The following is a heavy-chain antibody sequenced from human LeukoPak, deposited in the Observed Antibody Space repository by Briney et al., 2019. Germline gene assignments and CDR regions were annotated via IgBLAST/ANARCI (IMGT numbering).Heavy chain of an antibody. J-gene: IGHJ6*02. D-gene: IGHD3-9*01. CDR2: INGDGRNI. CDR3: TRDLMDYDVSTGLHHYYMDV. Sequence: GGSLRLSCAASGFTFSSYSMNWVRQAPGKGLVWVSRINGDGRNINYADSVRGRFTISRDNAKNTLYLQMNTLRVEDTAVYYCTRDLMDYDVSTGLHHYYMDVWGQGTTVTVSS. CDR1: GFTFSSYS. V-gene: IGHV3-74*01.